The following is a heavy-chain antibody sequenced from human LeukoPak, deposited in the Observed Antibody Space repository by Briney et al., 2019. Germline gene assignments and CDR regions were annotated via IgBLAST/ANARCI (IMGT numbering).Heavy chain of an antibody. Sequence: ASVKVSCKASGYTFTSYGISWVRQAPGQGLEWMGWISAYNGNTNYAQKLQGRVTMTTDTSTSTAYMELRSLRSDDTAVYYCARVITIIGNYYYYYMDVWGKGTTVTVSS. V-gene: IGHV1-18*01. CDR1: GYTFTSYG. J-gene: IGHJ6*03. CDR3: ARVITIIGNYYYYYMDV. CDR2: ISAYNGNT. D-gene: IGHD3-3*01.